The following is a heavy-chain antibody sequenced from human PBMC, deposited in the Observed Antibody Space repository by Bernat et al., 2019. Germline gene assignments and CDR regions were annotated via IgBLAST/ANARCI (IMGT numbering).Heavy chain of an antibody. V-gene: IGHV3-23*04. CDR1: GFTFSSYA. J-gene: IGHJ4*02. CDR2: ISGSGGST. Sequence: EVQLVESGGGLVQPGGSLRLSCAASGFTFSSYAMSLVRQAPGKGLEWVSAISGSGGSTYYADSVKGRFTISRDNSKNTLYLQMNSLRAEDTAVYYWANRGYCSGGSCYFFDYWGQGTLVTVSS. CDR3: ANRGYCSGGSCYFFDY. D-gene: IGHD2-15*01.